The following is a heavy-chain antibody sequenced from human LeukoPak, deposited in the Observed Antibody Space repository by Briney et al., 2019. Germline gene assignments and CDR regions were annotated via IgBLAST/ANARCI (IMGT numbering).Heavy chain of an antibody. D-gene: IGHD4/OR15-4a*01. V-gene: IGHV3-11*03. CDR2: ISSSSSYT. J-gene: IGHJ4*02. CDR3: ARSVDYVTMPLDY. CDR1: GFTFSDYY. Sequence: GGSLRLSCAASGFTFSDYYMSWIRQAPGKGLEWVPYISSSSSYTNYADSVKGRFTISRDNAKNSLYLQMNSLRAEDTAVYYCARSVDYVTMPLDYWGQGTLVTVSS.